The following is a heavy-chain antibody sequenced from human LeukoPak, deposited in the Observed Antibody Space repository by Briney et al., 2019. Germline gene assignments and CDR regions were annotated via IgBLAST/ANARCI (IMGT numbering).Heavy chain of an antibody. V-gene: IGHV4-4*07. D-gene: IGHD3-16*01. Sequence: SETLSLTCTVSGDSITRYYWSWIRQPAGKGLEWIGRIYNSGSTNYNPSLKSRVIMSIDTSKNQFSLKLSSLAAADTAVYYCAGIAVTGGDYFDPWGQGALVTVSS. CDR1: GDSITRYY. CDR3: AGIAVTGGDYFDP. CDR2: IYNSGST. J-gene: IGHJ5*02.